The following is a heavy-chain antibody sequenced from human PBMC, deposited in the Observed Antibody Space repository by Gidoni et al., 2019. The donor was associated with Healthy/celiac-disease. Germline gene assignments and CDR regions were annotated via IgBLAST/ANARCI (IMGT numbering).Heavy chain of an antibody. V-gene: IGHV3-7*01. Sequence: EVQLVESGGGLVQPGGSLRLSCAASGFTFSSYWMSWVRPAPGKGLEWVANIKQDGSEKYYVDSVKGRFTISRDNAKNSLYLQMNSLRAEDTAVYYCAREGEVLLWFGELYYYYYGMDVWGQGTTVTVSS. D-gene: IGHD3-10*01. J-gene: IGHJ6*02. CDR3: AREGEVLLWFGELYYYYYGMDV. CDR1: GFTFSSYW. CDR2: IKQDGSEK.